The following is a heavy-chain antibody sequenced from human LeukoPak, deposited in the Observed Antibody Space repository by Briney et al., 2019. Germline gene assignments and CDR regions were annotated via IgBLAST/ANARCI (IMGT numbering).Heavy chain of an antibody. J-gene: IGHJ4*02. Sequence: GGSLRLSCAASGFTFSNYWMSCVRQAPGKGLEWVANTKQDGSEKYYVDSVKGRFTISRDNAKNSLYLQMNSLRAEDTAVYYCAREERDSVDYWGQGTLVTVSS. D-gene: IGHD3-22*01. CDR1: GFTFSNYW. CDR3: AREERDSVDY. V-gene: IGHV3-7*05. CDR2: TKQDGSEK.